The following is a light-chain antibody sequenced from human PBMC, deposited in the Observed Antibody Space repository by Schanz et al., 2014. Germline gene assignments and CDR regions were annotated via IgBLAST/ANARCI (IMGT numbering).Light chain of an antibody. CDR3: AAWDDSLNALYV. CDR2: SGN. J-gene: IGLJ1*01. V-gene: IGLV1-44*01. Sequence: QSVLTQPPSASGTPGQRVTISCSGSSSNIGSNTVNWYQQLPGTAPKLLIYSGNQRPSGVPDRFSGSKSGTSASLAISGLQSEDEADYYCAAWDDSLNALYVFGTGTKLTVL. CDR1: SSNIGSNT.